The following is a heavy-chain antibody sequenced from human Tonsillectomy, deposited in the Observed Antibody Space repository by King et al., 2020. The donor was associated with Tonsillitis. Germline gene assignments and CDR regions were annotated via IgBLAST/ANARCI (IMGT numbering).Heavy chain of an antibody. CDR2: ISSDGSDT. J-gene: IGHJ3*02. CDR1: GFTFNSYW. V-gene: IGHV3-74*01. Sequence: VQLVESGGGLIQPGGSLRLSCAASGFTFNSYWMHWVRQAPGKGLVWVSRISSDGSDTTYADSVKGRFTISRDNAKNTLYLQMNSLRAEDTAVYYCARDPVGSYRTFWYQEREEYAFDIWGQGTMVTVSS. D-gene: IGHD1-26*01. CDR3: ARDPVGSYRTFWYQEREEYAFDI.